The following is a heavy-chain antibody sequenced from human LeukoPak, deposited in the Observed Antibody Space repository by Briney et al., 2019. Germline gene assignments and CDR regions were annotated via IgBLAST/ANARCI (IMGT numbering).Heavy chain of an antibody. J-gene: IGHJ4*02. V-gene: IGHV3-64D*09. CDR2: INDNGGRT. CDR3: VKDVGGSYAFDY. CDR1: GFTFSRYA. Sequence: GGSLRLSCSASGFTFSRYAMHWVRRAPGKGLEYVSGINDNGGRTHYGDSVKGRFSISRDNSKNTLHLQMSTLRAEDTALYYCVKDVGGSYAFDYWGQGSLVTVAS. D-gene: IGHD1-26*01.